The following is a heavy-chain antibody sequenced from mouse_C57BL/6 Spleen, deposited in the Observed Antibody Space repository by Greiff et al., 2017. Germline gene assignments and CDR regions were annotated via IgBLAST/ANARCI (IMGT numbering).Heavy chain of an antibody. V-gene: IGHV1-69*01. CDR2: IDPSDSYT. Sequence: QVQLKQPGAELVMPGASVKLSCKASGYTFTSYWMHWVKQRPGQGLEWIGEIDPSDSYTNYNQKFKGKSTLTVDKSSSTAYMQLSSLTSEDSAVYYCARTREGTPFAYWGQGTLVTVSA. D-gene: IGHD3-3*01. J-gene: IGHJ3*01. CDR3: ARTREGTPFAY. CDR1: GYTFTSYW.